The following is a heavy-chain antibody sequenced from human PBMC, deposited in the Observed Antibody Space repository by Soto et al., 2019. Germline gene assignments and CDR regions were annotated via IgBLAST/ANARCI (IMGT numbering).Heavy chain of an antibody. CDR1: GGSISSFY. Sequence: QVQLRESGPGLVKPSETLSLTCTVSGGSISSFYWSWIRQSPGRGLEWIGYIYYTGSTHLNPSLTSRVTISADTSKNQCSLRLSSVTAADTAVYFCASGFRSGWYGDYSDSWGQGTLVTVSS. CDR3: ASGFRSGWYGDYSDS. D-gene: IGHD6-19*01. J-gene: IGHJ4*02. V-gene: IGHV4-59*01. CDR2: IYYTGST.